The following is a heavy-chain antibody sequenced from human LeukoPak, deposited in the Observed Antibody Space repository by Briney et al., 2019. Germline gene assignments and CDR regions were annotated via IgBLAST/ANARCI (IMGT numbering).Heavy chain of an antibody. V-gene: IGHV4-34*01. J-gene: IGHJ4*02. Sequence: SETLSLTCAVYGGSFSGYYWSCIRQAPGKGLEWIGEINHSGSTNQNPSLKSRVTISADTSKNQFSLKVKSLTAADTAVYFCARGRGRFDFWGQGTLVTVSS. CDR1: GGSFSGYY. CDR2: INHSGST. D-gene: IGHD3-16*01. CDR3: ARGRGRFDF.